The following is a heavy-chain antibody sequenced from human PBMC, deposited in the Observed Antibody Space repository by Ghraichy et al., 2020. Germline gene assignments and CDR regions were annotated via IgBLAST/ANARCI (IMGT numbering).Heavy chain of an antibody. CDR2: IIPILGIA. V-gene: IGHV1-69*04. D-gene: IGHD4-17*01. Sequence: SVKVSCKASGGTFSSYAISWVRQAPGQGLEWMGRIIPILGIANYAQKFQGRVTITADKSTSTAYMELSSLRSEDTAVYYCARDYGDHVGGDYWGQGTLVTVSS. CDR3: ARDYGDHVGGDY. CDR1: GGTFSSYA. J-gene: IGHJ4*02.